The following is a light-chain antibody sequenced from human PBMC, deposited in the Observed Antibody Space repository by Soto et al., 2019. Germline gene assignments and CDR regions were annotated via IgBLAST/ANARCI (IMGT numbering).Light chain of an antibody. V-gene: IGLV1-51*01. J-gene: IGLJ3*02. CDR3: VTWDTSLRTGV. CDR2: NNN. Sequence: QAVLTQPPSESAAPGQKVTISCSGSRSNIGNNYVAWYQQFPGTVPKLLIYNNNGRPSGTPDRFSGSASGTSATLTITGLQTGDEADYFCVTWDTSLRTGVIGGGTKLTVL. CDR1: RSNIGNNY.